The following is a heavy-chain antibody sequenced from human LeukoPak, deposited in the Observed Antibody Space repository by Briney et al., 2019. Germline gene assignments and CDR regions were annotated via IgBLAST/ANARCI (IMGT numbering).Heavy chain of an antibody. V-gene: IGHV3-21*04. CDR2: ISSSSSYI. Sequence: PGGSLRLSCAASGFTFSSYSMNWVRQAPGKGLEWVSSISSSSSYIYYADSVKGRFTISRDNAKNSLYLQMNSLRAEDTAVYYCAKSVAATPDYGMDVWGQGTTVTVSS. J-gene: IGHJ6*02. D-gene: IGHD2-15*01. CDR1: GFTFSSYS. CDR3: AKSVAATPDYGMDV.